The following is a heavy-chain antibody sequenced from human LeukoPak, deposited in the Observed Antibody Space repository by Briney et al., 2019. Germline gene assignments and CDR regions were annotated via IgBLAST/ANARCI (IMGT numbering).Heavy chain of an antibody. Sequence: SETLSLTCTVSGDSISSYYCSWIRQTPGKGLEWIGYMYDSGSTNYNPSLKSRVTMSIDTSKNQFSLKLSSVTAAETAVYYCARHRIGIRYFDWFPFDYWGQGTLVTVSS. J-gene: IGHJ4*02. CDR3: ARHRIGIRYFDWFPFDY. CDR2: MYDSGST. D-gene: IGHD3-9*01. CDR1: GDSISSYY. V-gene: IGHV4-59*08.